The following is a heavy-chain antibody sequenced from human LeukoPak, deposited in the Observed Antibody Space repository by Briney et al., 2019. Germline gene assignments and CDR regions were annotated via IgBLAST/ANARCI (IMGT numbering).Heavy chain of an antibody. Sequence: PGGSLRLSCAASGFTFSSYGMHWVRQAPSKGLEWVAVISYDGSNKYYADSVKGRFTISRDNSKNTLYLQMNSLRAEDTAVYYCARGVVVVVAATNPHFDYWGQGTLVTVSS. CDR1: GFTFSSYG. CDR2: ISYDGSNK. CDR3: ARGVVVVVAATNPHFDY. V-gene: IGHV3-30*03. J-gene: IGHJ4*02. D-gene: IGHD2-15*01.